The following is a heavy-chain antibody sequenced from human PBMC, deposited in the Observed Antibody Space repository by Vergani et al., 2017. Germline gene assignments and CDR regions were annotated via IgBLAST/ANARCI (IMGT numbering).Heavy chain of an antibody. CDR1: GYTLTELS. Sequence: QVQLVQSGAEVKKPGASVKVSCKVSGYTLTELSMHWVRQAPGKGLEWMGGFDPEDGETIYAQKFQGRVTMTEDTSTDTASMELSSLRSEDTVVYYCATGINYDILTGYRDPASYYFDYWGQGTLVTVSS. V-gene: IGHV1-24*01. CDR2: FDPEDGET. D-gene: IGHD3-9*01. CDR3: ATGINYDILTGYRDPASYYFDY. J-gene: IGHJ4*02.